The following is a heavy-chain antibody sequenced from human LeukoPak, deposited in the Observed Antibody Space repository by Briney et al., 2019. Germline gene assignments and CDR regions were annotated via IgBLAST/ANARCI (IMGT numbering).Heavy chain of an antibody. J-gene: IGHJ5*02. CDR1: GFTFSTYA. CDR3: AKDNYSPNINHWFDP. CDR2: ISGSGGST. D-gene: IGHD4-11*01. V-gene: IGHV3-23*01. Sequence: PGGSLRLSCAASGFTFSTYAMSWVRQAPGKGLEWVSVISGSGGSTYYADSVKGRFTISRDNSKNTLYLQMNSLRAEDTAVYYCAKDNYSPNINHWFDPWGQGTLVSVSS.